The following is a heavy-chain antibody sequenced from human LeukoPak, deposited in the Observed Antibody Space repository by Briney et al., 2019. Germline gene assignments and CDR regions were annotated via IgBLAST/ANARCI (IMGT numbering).Heavy chain of an antibody. CDR1: GFTFDDYG. D-gene: IGHD6-13*01. J-gene: IGHJ4*02. Sequence: GGSLRLSCAASGFTFDDYGMSWVRQAPGKGLEWVSAISGSGGSTYYADSVKGRFTISRDNSKNTLYLQMNSLRAEDTAVYYCAKDVRLSSSWPPLFDYWGQGTLVTVSS. CDR3: AKDVRLSSSWPPLFDY. V-gene: IGHV3-23*01. CDR2: ISGSGGST.